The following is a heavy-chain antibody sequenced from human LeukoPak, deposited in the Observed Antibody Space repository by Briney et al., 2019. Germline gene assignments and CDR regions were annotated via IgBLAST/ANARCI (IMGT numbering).Heavy chain of an antibody. D-gene: IGHD6-13*01. CDR1: GGSISSSNW. Sequence: PSGTLSLTCAVSGGSISSSNWWSWVRQPPGKGLEWIGEIYHSGSTNYNPSLKSRVTISVDKSKSQFSLKLSSVTAADTAVYYCARDIGEAAAGTQWAFDIWGQGTMVTVSS. CDR2: IYHSGST. J-gene: IGHJ3*02. V-gene: IGHV4-4*02. CDR3: ARDIGEAAAGTQWAFDI.